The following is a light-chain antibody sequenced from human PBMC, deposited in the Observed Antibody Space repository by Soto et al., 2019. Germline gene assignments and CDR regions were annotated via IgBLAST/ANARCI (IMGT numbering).Light chain of an antibody. CDR2: GAS. CDR3: QQYNNWPPSVT. CDR1: QSVSSN. J-gene: IGKJ1*01. V-gene: IGKV3-15*01. Sequence: EIVMTQSPATLSVSPGERANLSCRASQSVSSNLAWYQQKPGQAPRLLIYGASTRATGIPARFSGSGSGTEFTFTISSLQSEDFAVYYCQQYNNWPPSVTFGQGTKV.